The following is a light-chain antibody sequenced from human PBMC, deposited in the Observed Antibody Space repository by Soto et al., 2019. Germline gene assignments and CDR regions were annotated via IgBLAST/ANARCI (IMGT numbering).Light chain of an antibody. CDR2: VNT. CDR1: SSNIGAGYD. CDR3: QSYDISLSVV. V-gene: IGLV1-40*01. Sequence: QSVLTQPPAVSGAPGQRVTISCTGSSSNIGAGYDVHWYQQLPGTAPKLLIYVNTNRPSGVPDRFSGSKSGTSASLAITGLQAEDEAVYYCQSYDISLSVVFGGGTKLTVL. J-gene: IGLJ2*01.